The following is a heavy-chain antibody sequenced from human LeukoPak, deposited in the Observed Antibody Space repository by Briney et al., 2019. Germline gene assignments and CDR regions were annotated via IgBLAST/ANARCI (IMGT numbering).Heavy chain of an antibody. J-gene: IGHJ4*02. D-gene: IGHD1-1*01. Sequence: GGSLRLSCAASGFTFSSYAMHWVRQAPGKGLEWVAVISYDGSNKYYADSVKGRFTISRDNSKNTLYLQMNSLRAEDTAVYCCARSTIAIDYWGQGTLVTVSS. CDR1: GFTFSSYA. CDR2: ISYDGSNK. CDR3: ARSTIAIDY. V-gene: IGHV3-30-3*01.